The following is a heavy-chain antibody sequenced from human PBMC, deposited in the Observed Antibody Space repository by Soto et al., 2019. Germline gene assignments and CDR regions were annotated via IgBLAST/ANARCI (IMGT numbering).Heavy chain of an antibody. J-gene: IGHJ6*02. Sequence: QVHLQASGPGLVKPSGTLSLTCTVSGDSISSSNWWYWVRQSPGKGLEWIGEVYHSGTTNYNPSLKGRGTISVDKSKNQFSLHLSSVTAADTAVYYCARVLGGSGYGMDVWDRGTTVTVSS. CDR1: GDSISSSNW. CDR3: ARVLGGSGYGMDV. D-gene: IGHD2-15*01. CDR2: VYHSGTT. V-gene: IGHV4-4*02.